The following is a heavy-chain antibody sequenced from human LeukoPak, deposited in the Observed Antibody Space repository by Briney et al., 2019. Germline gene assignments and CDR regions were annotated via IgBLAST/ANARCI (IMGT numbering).Heavy chain of an antibody. CDR1: GYTFTGYF. CDR2: INPSDGSI. J-gene: IGHJ4*02. Sequence: ASVKVSCKASGYTFTGYFIHWVRQAPGQGLEWMGIINPSDGSITYAQKFQGRVTMIRDTSTSTVYMELSSLRSEDTAMYYCARDREVGTTRKYFDYWGQGTLVTVSS. CDR3: ARDREVGTTRKYFDY. D-gene: IGHD1-26*01. V-gene: IGHV1-46*01.